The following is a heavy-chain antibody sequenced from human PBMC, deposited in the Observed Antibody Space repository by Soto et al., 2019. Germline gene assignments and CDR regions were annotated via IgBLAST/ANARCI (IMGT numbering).Heavy chain of an antibody. Sequence: EVRLVESGGGLVQPGGSLRLSCVASGFPFSTYTMSWVRQAPGQGLEWLSGIYGRGDKILYAESVKGRFTISRDNSRSTLYLQMNNLRSDDTAIYDCAKDRQPDGSWPFDYWGRGTLIIVSS. D-gene: IGHD3-10*01. CDR1: GFPFSTYT. CDR2: IYGRGDKI. CDR3: AKDRQPDGSWPFDY. J-gene: IGHJ4*02. V-gene: IGHV3-23*04.